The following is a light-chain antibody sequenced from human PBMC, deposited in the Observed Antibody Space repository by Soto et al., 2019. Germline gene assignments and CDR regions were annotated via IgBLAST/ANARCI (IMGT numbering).Light chain of an antibody. V-gene: IGLV2-11*01. CDR2: DVS. J-gene: IGLJ2*01. CDR1: SSDVGGYNY. CDR3: FSYAGSYTLV. Sequence: QSALTQPRSVSGSPGQSVTISCTGASSDVGGYNYVSWYQQHPGKAPKLLISDVSKWPSGVPHRFSGSKSGNTASLTISGLQPEDEADYYCFSYAGSYTLVFGGGTKLTVL.